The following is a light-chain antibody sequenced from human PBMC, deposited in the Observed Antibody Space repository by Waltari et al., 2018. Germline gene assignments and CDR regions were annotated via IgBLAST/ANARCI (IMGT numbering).Light chain of an antibody. CDR2: VNSDGSH. Sequence: LVLTQSPSPSASLGASSKLTSTLSTGYSSNGIAWPQQQPGKGPRYLMKVNSDGSHRKGDGIPDRFSATNSGTEYYLTIASLQSEDEADYYCQTGGHGTWVFGGGTKLTVL. CDR1: TGYSSNG. CDR3: QTGGHGTWV. J-gene: IGLJ3*02. V-gene: IGLV4-69*01.